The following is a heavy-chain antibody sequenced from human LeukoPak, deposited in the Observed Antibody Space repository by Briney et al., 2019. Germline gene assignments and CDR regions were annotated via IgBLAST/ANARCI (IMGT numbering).Heavy chain of an antibody. CDR3: AMPECSSGWYDYYYGMDV. Sequence: GASVKVSCKASGGTFSSYAISWVRQAPGQGLEWMGRIIPILGIANYAQKFQGRVTITADKSTSTAYMELSSLRSEDTAVYYCAMPECSSGWYDYYYGMDVWGQGTTVTVSS. CDR2: IIPILGIA. D-gene: IGHD6-19*01. J-gene: IGHJ6*02. V-gene: IGHV1-69*04. CDR1: GGTFSSYA.